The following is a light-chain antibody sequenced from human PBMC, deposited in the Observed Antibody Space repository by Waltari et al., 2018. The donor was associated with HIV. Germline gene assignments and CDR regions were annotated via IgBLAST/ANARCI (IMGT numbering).Light chain of an antibody. J-gene: IGKJ2*01. CDR1: QSVNGSH. CDR2: GAS. CDR3: HQYAGLPRT. V-gene: IGKV3-20*01. Sequence: EIVLTQSPGTLSLSPGERATLSCRASQSVNGSHLAWYQQRPGQPPRLLVYGASSRATGIPDRFSGSGSGTDFTLTITRLEPEDFAVYYCHQYAGLPRTFGQGTKLEIK.